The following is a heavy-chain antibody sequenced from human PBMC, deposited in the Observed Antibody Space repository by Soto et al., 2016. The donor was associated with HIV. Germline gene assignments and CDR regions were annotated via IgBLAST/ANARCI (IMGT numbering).Heavy chain of an antibody. J-gene: IGHJ4*02. D-gene: IGHD2-15*01. V-gene: IGHV4-59*11. Sequence: QVQLQESGPGLVKPSETLSLTCSVSGGSISDHFWSWIRQPPGERLEWIGYIYDSGIVNYNPSLQSRTTISLDTSKNQFSLKLTSVSAADTAVYFCARYLAATQTPDCWGQGILVTVSS. CDR1: GGSISDHF. CDR2: IYDSGIV. CDR3: ARYLAATQTPDC.